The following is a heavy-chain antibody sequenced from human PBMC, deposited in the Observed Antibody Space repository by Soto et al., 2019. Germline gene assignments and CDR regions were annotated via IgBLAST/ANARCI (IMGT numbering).Heavy chain of an antibody. V-gene: IGHV3-48*02. D-gene: IGHD3-3*01. J-gene: IGHJ4*02. Sequence: ESGGGLGQPGGSLRLSCVVSGFTFSPSSMNWVRQAPGKGLEWVSYISSSSNTIYADSVKGRFTISRDNAKNSLYLQMNSLRDEDTAVYYCARVIWSGYLTSDYWGQGTLVTVSS. CDR2: ISSSSNTI. CDR1: GFTFSPSS. CDR3: ARVIWSGYLTSDY.